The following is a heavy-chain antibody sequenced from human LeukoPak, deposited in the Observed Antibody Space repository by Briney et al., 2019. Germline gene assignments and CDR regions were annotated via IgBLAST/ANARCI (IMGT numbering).Heavy chain of an antibody. V-gene: IGHV1-2*02. Sequence: ASVKVSCKASGYTFTGYYMHWVRQAPGQGLEWMGWINPNSGGTDYAQKFQGRVTMTRDTSISTAYMELSRLRSDDTAVYYCARGTSRDYYDSSAHIDYWGQGTLVTVSS. CDR1: GYTFTGYY. J-gene: IGHJ4*02. D-gene: IGHD3-22*01. CDR3: ARGTSRDYYDSSAHIDY. CDR2: INPNSGGT.